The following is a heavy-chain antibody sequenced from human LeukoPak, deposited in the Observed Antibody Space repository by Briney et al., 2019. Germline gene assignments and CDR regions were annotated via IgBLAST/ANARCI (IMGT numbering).Heavy chain of an antibody. J-gene: IGHJ3*02. CDR2: IIPIFGTA. D-gene: IGHD4-23*01. CDR1: GYTFTGYW. V-gene: IGHV1-69*13. Sequence: ASVKVSCKAFGYTFTGYWMHWVRQAPGQGLEWMGGIIPIFGTANYAQKLQGRVTITADESTSTAYMELSSLRSEDTAVYYCARAPKFSVVTAKSNAFDIWGQGTVVTVSS. CDR3: ARAPKFSVVTAKSNAFDI.